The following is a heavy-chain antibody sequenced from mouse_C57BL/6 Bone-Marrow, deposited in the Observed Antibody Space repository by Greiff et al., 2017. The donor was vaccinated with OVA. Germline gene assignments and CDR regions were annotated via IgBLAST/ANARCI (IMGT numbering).Heavy chain of an antibody. CDR1: GYTFTSYW. Sequence: QVQLQQPGAELVKPGASVKVSCKASGYTFTSYWMHWVKQRPGQGLEWIGRIHPSDSDTNYNQKFKGKATLTVDKSYSTAYMQLSSLTSEDSVVYYCAIGTTFYYAMDDWGQGTSVTVAS. J-gene: IGHJ4*01. V-gene: IGHV1-74*01. D-gene: IGHD1-1*01. CDR3: AIGTTFYYAMDD. CDR2: IHPSDSDT.